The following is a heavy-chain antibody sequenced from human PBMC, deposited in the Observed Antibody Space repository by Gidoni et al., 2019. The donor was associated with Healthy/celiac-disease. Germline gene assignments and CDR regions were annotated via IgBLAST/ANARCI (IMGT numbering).Heavy chain of an antibody. D-gene: IGHD6-13*01. Sequence: QVQLVQSGAEVKKPGASVKVSCTASGYTFTSYGISWVRQAPGQGLEWMGWISAYNGNTNYAQKLQGRVTMTTDTSTSTAYMELRSLRSDDTAVYYCARLRYSSSWRTYNWFDPWGQGTLVTVSS. CDR3: ARLRYSSSWRTYNWFDP. J-gene: IGHJ5*02. CDR2: ISAYNGNT. CDR1: GYTFTSYG. V-gene: IGHV1-18*01.